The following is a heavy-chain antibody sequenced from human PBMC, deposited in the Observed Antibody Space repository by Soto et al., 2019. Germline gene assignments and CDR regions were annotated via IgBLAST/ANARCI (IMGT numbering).Heavy chain of an antibody. V-gene: IGHV3-30*18. J-gene: IGHJ6*02. CDR3: AKDLIRLPDSDLYYCYGMDV. Sequence: GGSLRLSCAASGFTFSSYGMHWVRQAPGKGLEWVAVISYDGSNKYYADSVKGRFTISRDNSKNTLYLQMNSLRAEDTAVYYCAKDLIRLPDSDLYYCYGMDVWGQGTTVTVSS. CDR1: GFTFSSYG. CDR2: ISYDGSNK. D-gene: IGHD5-18*01.